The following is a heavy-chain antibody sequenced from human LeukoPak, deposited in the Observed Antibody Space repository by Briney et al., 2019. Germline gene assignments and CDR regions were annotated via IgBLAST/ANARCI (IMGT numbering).Heavy chain of an antibody. Sequence: PSETLSLTCTVSGGSISSYYWSWIRQPPGKGLEWIGYIYYSGSTNYNPSLKSRVTISVDTSKNQFSLKLSSVTAADTAVYYCAREMDVLLWFGEHRWFDPWGQGTLVTVSS. CDR2: IYYSGST. D-gene: IGHD3-10*01. CDR3: AREMDVLLWFGEHRWFDP. V-gene: IGHV4-59*01. CDR1: GGSISSYY. J-gene: IGHJ5*02.